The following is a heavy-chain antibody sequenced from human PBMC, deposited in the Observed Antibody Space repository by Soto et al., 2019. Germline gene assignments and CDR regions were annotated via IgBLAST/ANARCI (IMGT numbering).Heavy chain of an antibody. CDR2: IYPGDSDT. J-gene: IGHJ4*02. D-gene: IGHD3-22*01. CDR1: GYSFTSFW. CDR3: ARLYYNDRSGSGYFEY. V-gene: IGHV5-51*01. Sequence: DSLKISCKGSGYSFTSFWIGWVRQMPGKGLEWMGIIYPGDSDTTYSPSFQGQVTISVDKSISTAYLQWSSLKASDTAMYYCARLYYNDRSGSGYFEYWGQGTLVTV.